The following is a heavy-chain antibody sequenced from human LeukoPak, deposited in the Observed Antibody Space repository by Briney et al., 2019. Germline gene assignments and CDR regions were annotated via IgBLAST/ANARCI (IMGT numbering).Heavy chain of an antibody. V-gene: IGHV3-23*01. Sequence: PGGSLRLSCAASGFTFSTYAMTWVRQAPAKGLEWVSGISGSGVTTYYADSVKGRFTISRDNSKNTLYVQMNSLRDEDTAVYYCARDPAAGYWYFGLWGRGTLVTVSS. CDR2: ISGSGVTT. CDR3: ARDPAAGYWYFGL. J-gene: IGHJ2*01. D-gene: IGHD6-13*01. CDR1: GFTFSTYA.